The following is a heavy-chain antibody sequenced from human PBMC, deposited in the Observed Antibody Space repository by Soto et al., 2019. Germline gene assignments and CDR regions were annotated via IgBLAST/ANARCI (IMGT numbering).Heavy chain of an antibody. V-gene: IGHV3-66*01. CDR1: GLSVSNNY. J-gene: IGHJ4*02. CDR3: ARSEYRYGHFXY. CDR2: LYSGGGT. D-gene: IGHD5-18*01. Sequence: GGSLRLSCAASGLSVSNNYIAWVRQAPGEGLEWVSVLYSGGGTHFADSVKGRFTISRDNSKNTVYLQMNSLRAGDTAVYYCARSEYRYGHFXYWGQGTLVTVSS.